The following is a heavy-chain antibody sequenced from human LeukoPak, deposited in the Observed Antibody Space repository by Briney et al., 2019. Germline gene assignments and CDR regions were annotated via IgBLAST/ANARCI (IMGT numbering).Heavy chain of an antibody. CDR3: AGLPRGGQGTYYFDY. Sequence: GESLKISCKGSAYSFTSYWIGWVSQMPGKGLECMGIIYPGDSDTRYSPSFQGQVTISADKSISTAYLQWSSLKASDTAMFYCAGLPRGGQGTYYFDYWGQGTLVTVSS. D-gene: IGHD3-10*01. CDR2: IYPGDSDT. J-gene: IGHJ4*02. V-gene: IGHV5-51*01. CDR1: AYSFTSYW.